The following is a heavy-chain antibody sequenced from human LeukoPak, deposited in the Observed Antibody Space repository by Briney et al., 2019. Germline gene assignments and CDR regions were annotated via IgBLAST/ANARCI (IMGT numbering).Heavy chain of an antibody. CDR3: ARESLIDDGDGLLDY. Sequence: PGGSLRLSCAASGFTFSSCGMTWVRQAPGKGLEWVSSISSSSSYIYYADSVKGRFTISRDNAKNSLYLQMNSLRAEDTAVYYCARESLIDDGDGLLDYWGQGTLVTVSS. J-gene: IGHJ4*02. CDR1: GFTFSSCG. D-gene: IGHD3-16*01. CDR2: ISSSSSYI. V-gene: IGHV3-21*01.